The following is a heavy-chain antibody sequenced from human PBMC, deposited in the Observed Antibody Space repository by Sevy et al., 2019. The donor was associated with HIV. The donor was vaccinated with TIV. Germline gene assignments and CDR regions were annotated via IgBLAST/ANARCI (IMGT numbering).Heavy chain of an antibody. D-gene: IGHD6-19*01. J-gene: IGHJ5*02. CDR1: GFTFSTYS. V-gene: IGHV3-21*01. CDR3: ARDYNSGWRKFNLFDP. CDR2: ISSTSSYI. Sequence: GGSLRLSCAASGFTFSTYSMNWVRQAPGKGLEWVSSISSTSSYIDYAYSVKGRFTISRDHAKNSLYLQMNNLRAEDTAVYYCARDYNSGWRKFNLFDPWGQGTLVTVSS.